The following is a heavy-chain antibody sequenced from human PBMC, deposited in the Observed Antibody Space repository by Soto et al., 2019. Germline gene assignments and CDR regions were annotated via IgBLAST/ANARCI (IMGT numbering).Heavy chain of an antibody. Sequence: QLQLQESGPGLVKPSETLSLTCTVSGGSISSTSFFWGWVRQFPGKGLEWIGNIYYTGGSYYSPSLKSRVSMSVDTSTNQFFLSLRSVTAADTAVYYCARHEGSNNWFDPWGQGTLVTVSS. V-gene: IGHV4-39*01. CDR2: IYYTGGS. D-gene: IGHD3-10*01. CDR1: GGSISSTSFF. CDR3: ARHEGSNNWFDP. J-gene: IGHJ5*02.